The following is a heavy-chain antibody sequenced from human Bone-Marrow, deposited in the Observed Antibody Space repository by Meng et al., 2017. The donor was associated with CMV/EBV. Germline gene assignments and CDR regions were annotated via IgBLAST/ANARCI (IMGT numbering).Heavy chain of an antibody. CDR1: GYTFSNYG. V-gene: IGHV1-18*01. J-gene: IGHJ6*02. D-gene: IGHD3-3*01. Sequence: ASVKVSCKASGYTFSNYGIIWVRQAPGQGLEWMGWISAYNGNTKSAREFQGRVTMTTDTSTSTAYMEVKSLRSEDTAVYYCARLMGTPLESRYYYYGMDVWGQGTTVTVSS. CDR2: ISAYNGNT. CDR3: ARLMGTPLESRYYYYGMDV.